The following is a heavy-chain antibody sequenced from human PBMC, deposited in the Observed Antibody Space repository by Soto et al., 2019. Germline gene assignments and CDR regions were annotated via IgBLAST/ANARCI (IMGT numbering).Heavy chain of an antibody. J-gene: IGHJ4*02. CDR3: ARSTTWYHLFDS. Sequence: GGSLRLSCAASGLSFRSYAMHWVRQAPGRGLDWMAVISYDGGIKYYADSVKGRFTISRDNSKNTLYLRMDSLRPEDTALYSCARSTTWYHLFDSWGQGTLVTVSS. D-gene: IGHD1-1*01. V-gene: IGHV3-30-3*01. CDR1: GLSFRSYA. CDR2: ISYDGGIK.